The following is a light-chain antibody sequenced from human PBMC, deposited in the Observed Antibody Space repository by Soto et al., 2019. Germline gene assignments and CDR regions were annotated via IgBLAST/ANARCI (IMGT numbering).Light chain of an antibody. V-gene: IGLV2-14*03. CDR1: SSDVGGYDY. Sequence: QSALTQPASVSGSPGQSITISCTGTSSDVGGYDYVSWYQQHPGKAPKLLIYGVSNRPSGVSTRFSGSKSGNTASLTISGLQAEDEGDYYCTSYTARRLYVFGSGTKLTVL. CDR2: GVS. CDR3: TSYTARRLYV. J-gene: IGLJ1*01.